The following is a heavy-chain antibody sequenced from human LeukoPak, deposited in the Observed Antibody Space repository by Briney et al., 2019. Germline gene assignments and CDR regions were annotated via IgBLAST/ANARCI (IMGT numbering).Heavy chain of an antibody. CDR2: IYRSGST. CDR3: ARAHYDFWSGYFDAFDI. Sequence: PSQTLSLACTVSGGSISSGGYYWSWIRQPPGKGLEWIGYIYRSGSTYYNPSLKSRVTISVDRSKNQFSLKLSSVTAADTAVYYCARAHYDFWSGYFDAFDIWGQGTMVTVSS. D-gene: IGHD3-3*01. CDR1: GGSISSGGYY. J-gene: IGHJ3*02. V-gene: IGHV4-30-2*01.